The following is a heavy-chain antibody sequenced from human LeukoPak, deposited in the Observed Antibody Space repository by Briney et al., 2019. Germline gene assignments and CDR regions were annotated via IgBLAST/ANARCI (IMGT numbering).Heavy chain of an antibody. CDR1: GYTFIGYY. J-gene: IGHJ3*02. D-gene: IGHD3-3*01. CDR3: ASSVLRFLEWIHAFDI. Sequence: GASVKVSCKASGYTFIGYYMHWVRQAPGQGLEWMGWINPNSGGTNYAQKFQGRATMTRDTSISTAYMELSRLRSDDTAVYYCASSVLRFLEWIHAFDIWGQGTMVTVSS. V-gene: IGHV1-2*02. CDR2: INPNSGGT.